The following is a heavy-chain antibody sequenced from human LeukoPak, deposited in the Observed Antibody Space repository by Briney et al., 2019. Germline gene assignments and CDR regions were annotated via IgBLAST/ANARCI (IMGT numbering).Heavy chain of an antibody. Sequence: PSETLSLTCTVSGGSISSDYWSWIRQPPGKGLEWIGYIYYSGSTNYNPSLKSRVTISVDTSKNQFSLKLSSVTAADTAVYYCARYGDFTRLDYWGQGTLVTVSS. CDR1: GGSISSDY. CDR2: IYYSGST. CDR3: ARYGDFTRLDY. J-gene: IGHJ4*02. D-gene: IGHD4-17*01. V-gene: IGHV4-59*01.